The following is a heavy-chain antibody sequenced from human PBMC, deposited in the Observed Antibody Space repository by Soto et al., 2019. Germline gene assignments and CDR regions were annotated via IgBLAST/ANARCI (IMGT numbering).Heavy chain of an antibody. CDR3: ARDPGYYDILTGDQKSYNYGLDL. CDR1: GLSVSAND. CDR2: ISSGNKI. J-gene: IGHJ6*02. Sequence: EVQLVESGGGLIQPGGSLRLSCAASGLSVSANDMTWVRQAPGKGLEWVSFISSGNKIYYADSVKGRFTISRDNSKDTLLRQMNNLRVEDTAVYYCARDPGYYDILTGDQKSYNYGLDLWGQGTTVTVTS. D-gene: IGHD3-9*01. V-gene: IGHV3-53*01.